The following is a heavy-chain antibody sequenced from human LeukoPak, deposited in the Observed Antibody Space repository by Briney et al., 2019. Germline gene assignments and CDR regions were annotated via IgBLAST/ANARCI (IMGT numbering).Heavy chain of an antibody. D-gene: IGHD6-6*01. Sequence: GASMKVSCRASGYTFTSYGISWVRQAPGQGLEWMGWISAYNGNTTYAQKLQGRVTMTTDTSTSTAYMELRSLRTDDTAVYYCARGDSSSSEAFDIWGQGTMVTVSS. CDR2: ISAYNGNT. V-gene: IGHV1-18*01. CDR1: GYTFTSYG. J-gene: IGHJ3*02. CDR3: ARGDSSSSEAFDI.